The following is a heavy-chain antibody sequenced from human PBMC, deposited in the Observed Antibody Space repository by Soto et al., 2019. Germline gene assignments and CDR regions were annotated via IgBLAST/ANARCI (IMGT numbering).Heavy chain of an antibody. CDR3: ARAFMISFGRAPASGSFDY. V-gene: IGHV1-69*01. CDR2: IIPIFGTA. CDR1: GGTFSSYA. J-gene: IGHJ4*02. Sequence: QVQLVQSGAEVKKPGSSVKVSCKASGGTFSSYAISWVRQAPGQGLEWMGGIIPIFGTANYAQKFQGRVTLTAAESTSTAYMEMSSVISEATALYYCARAFMISFGRAPASGSFDYWRQGTMVTVSS. D-gene: IGHD3-16*01.